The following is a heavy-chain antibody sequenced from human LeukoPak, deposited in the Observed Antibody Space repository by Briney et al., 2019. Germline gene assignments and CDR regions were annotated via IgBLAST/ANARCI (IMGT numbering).Heavy chain of an antibody. V-gene: IGHV3-23*01. J-gene: IGHJ4*02. CDR3: AKGDTTWELLHDD. CDR1: GFSFSTYG. CDR2: MGGNGANT. Sequence: GGSLRLSCAASGFSFSTYGMSWIRQAPGKGLEWVSVMGGNGANTYYADSVKGRFTISRDNSRNTLYLQMNSLRAEDTAVYYCAKGDTTWELLHDDWGQGTLVTVSS. D-gene: IGHD1-26*01.